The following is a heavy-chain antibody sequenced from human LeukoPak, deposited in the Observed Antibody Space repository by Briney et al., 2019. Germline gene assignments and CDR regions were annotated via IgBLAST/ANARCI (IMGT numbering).Heavy chain of an antibody. Sequence: GGSLRLSCEVSGFLVNRNYMNSIRQAPGKGLEWVSVIYDGGSRYYADSVKGRFTISKDTSKNTVYLEMNGLRVDDTVVYYCANVASAYYFESWGQGTLVTVSA. J-gene: IGHJ4*02. CDR2: IYDGGSR. D-gene: IGHD5-12*01. V-gene: IGHV3-53*01. CDR1: GFLVNRNY. CDR3: ANVASAYYFES.